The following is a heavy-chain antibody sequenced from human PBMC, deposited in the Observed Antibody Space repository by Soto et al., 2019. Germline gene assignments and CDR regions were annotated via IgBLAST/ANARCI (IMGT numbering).Heavy chain of an antibody. Sequence: GGSLRLSCAASGFTFSSYGMHWVRQAPGKGLEWVAVISYDGSNKYYADSVKGRFTISRDNSKNTLYLQMNSLRAEDTAVYYCAKDGLGRWHYNVLLWFGEFDYWGQGTLVTVSS. CDR3: AKDGLGRWHYNVLLWFGEFDY. V-gene: IGHV3-30*18. J-gene: IGHJ4*02. CDR2: ISYDGSNK. CDR1: GFTFSSYG. D-gene: IGHD3-10*01.